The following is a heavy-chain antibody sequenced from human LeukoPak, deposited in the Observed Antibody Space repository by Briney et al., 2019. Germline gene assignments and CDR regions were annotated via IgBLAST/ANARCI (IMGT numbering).Heavy chain of an antibody. Sequence: GVSLKISCKGSGYSFTTYWIGWVRQMPGKGLECLGVIYPGDSDTRYSPSFQGQVTISADKSISTAYLQWSSLKASDTAMYYCARQGLRGLVPFDYWGQGTLVTVSS. CDR2: IYPGDSDT. J-gene: IGHJ4*02. CDR3: ARQGLRGLVPFDY. CDR1: GYSFTTYW. D-gene: IGHD6-6*01. V-gene: IGHV5-51*01.